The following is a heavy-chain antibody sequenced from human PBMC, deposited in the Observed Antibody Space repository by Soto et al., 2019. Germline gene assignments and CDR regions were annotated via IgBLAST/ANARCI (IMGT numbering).Heavy chain of an antibody. CDR2: IYWDDDK. D-gene: IGHD3-16*01. CDR3: AHRRRGSYFDY. V-gene: IGHV2-5*02. Sequence: SGPTLVNPTQTLTLTCTFSGLSLTTRPAGVGWVRQPPGKAPEWLGFIYWDDDKRYSPSLKSRLTITKDTSKNQVVLTMTNMDPVDTATYYCAHRRRGSYFDYWGQGTLVTVSS. J-gene: IGHJ4*02. CDR1: GLSLTTRPAG.